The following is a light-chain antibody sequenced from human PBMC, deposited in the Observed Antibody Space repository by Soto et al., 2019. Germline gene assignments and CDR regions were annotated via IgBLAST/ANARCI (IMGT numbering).Light chain of an antibody. CDR2: DAS. J-gene: IGKJ4*01. CDR1: QTVSTN. CDR3: HQDKNWLALT. Sequence: ELVLTQSRSPLSLSPGERATLSCRATQTVSTNLAWYQQKPGQAPRLLIYDASTRAAGIPVRFRGSGSGTEFTLTIISLQSEDSAVYYCHQDKNWLALTFGGGTKVDIK. V-gene: IGKV3-15*01.